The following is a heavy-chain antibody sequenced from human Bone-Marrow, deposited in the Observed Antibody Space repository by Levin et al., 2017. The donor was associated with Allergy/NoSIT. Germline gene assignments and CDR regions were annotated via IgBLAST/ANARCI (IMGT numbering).Heavy chain of an antibody. Sequence: KISCEASGGSFARNAFSWVRQAPGQGLEWMGQIIPMFGAPTYAPQFKGRLTIAADESTSTVYLELQRLRSDDTALYYCARDQYDDDYHYYGLDVWGQGTTVTVSS. V-gene: IGHV1-69*01. CDR3: ARDQYDDDYHYYGLDV. D-gene: IGHD5-12*01. CDR1: GGSFARNA. J-gene: IGHJ6*02. CDR2: IIPMFGAP.